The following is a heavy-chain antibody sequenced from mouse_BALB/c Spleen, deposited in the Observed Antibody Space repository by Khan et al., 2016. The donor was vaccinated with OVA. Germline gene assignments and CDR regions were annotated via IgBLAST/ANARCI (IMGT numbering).Heavy chain of an antibody. J-gene: IGHJ3*01. D-gene: IGHD2-3*01. V-gene: IGHV1-9*01. CDR2: ILPGTDSP. CDR3: ARQGGGYFSWFAY. Sequence: QIQLVQSGTELLKPGASVKISCKATGYTFSSYWIEWIKQRSGHGLKWIGEILPGTDSPNYNERFMGKATFTADTSSNTAYMQLSSLTSEDSAVYYCARQGGGYFSWFAYWGQGTLVTVSA. CDR1: GYTFSSYW.